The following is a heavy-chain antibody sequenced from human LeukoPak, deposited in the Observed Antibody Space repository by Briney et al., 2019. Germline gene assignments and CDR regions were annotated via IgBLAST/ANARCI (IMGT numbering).Heavy chain of an antibody. D-gene: IGHD2-15*01. V-gene: IGHV3-30*04. CDR3: VRANDVGGSSIDWYFDF. CDR1: GFTHTRSA. Sequence: GGSLRLSCAATGFTHTRSAMHSVRQAPGKGLEWVAVISFDGSDEYYADSVKGRFTISRDNSKNTLYLQMNSLRADDTAVYYCVRANDVGGSSIDWYFDFRGRGSLVTVSS. CDR2: ISFDGSDE. J-gene: IGHJ2*01.